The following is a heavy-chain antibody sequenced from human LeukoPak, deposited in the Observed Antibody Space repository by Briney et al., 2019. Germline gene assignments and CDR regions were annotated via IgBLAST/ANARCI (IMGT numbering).Heavy chain of an antibody. CDR2: IYYSGST. D-gene: IGHD4-11*01. CDR1: GGSVSSGSFY. Sequence: NPSETLSLACTVSGGSVSSGSFYWSWIRQPPGKGLEWIGYIYYSGSTNCNPSLKSRVTISVDTSKNQFSLNLSSVTAADTAVCYCARLDSATTVGFGMDVWGQGTTVTVSS. V-gene: IGHV4-61*01. J-gene: IGHJ6*02. CDR3: ARLDSATTVGFGMDV.